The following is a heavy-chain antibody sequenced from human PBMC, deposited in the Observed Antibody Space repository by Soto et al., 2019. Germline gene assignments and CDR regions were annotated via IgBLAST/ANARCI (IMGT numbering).Heavy chain of an antibody. V-gene: IGHV3-30*18. CDR1: GFIFRTSG. D-gene: IGHD3-22*01. J-gene: IGHJ4*02. CDR3: AKESHYYDSSGCPALHY. Sequence: QIQLVESGGGVVQPGRPLTLSCVASGFIFRTSGMHWVRQAPGKGLEWVAVISGDGRNDAYADSVKGRLTISRDNSKNTLYLRTNSVRHEDTGIYYCAKESHYYDSSGCPALHYWGQGTLVTVSS. CDR2: ISGDGRND.